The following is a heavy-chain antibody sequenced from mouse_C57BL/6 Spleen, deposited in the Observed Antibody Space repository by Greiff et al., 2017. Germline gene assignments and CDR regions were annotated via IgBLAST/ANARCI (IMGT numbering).Heavy chain of an antibody. V-gene: IGHV1-82*01. D-gene: IGHD2-4*01. Sequence: QVQLQQSGPELVKPGASVKISCKASGYAFSSSWMNWVKQRPGKGLEWIGRIYPGDGDTNYNGKFKGKATLTADNSSSTAYMQLSSLTSEDSAVYFCARSGLGDYDLYYAMDYWGQGTSVTVSS. CDR3: ARSGLGDYDLYYAMDY. CDR1: GYAFSSSW. J-gene: IGHJ4*01. CDR2: IYPGDGDT.